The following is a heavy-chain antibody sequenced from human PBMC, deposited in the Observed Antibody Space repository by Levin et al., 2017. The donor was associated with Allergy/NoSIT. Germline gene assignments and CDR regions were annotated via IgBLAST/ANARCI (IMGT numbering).Heavy chain of an antibody. CDR2: ISFDGSKK. CDR3: AKDHGMLRGIIDY. CDR1: GFTFRSYG. V-gene: IGHV3-30*18. Sequence: PGGSLRLSCAASGFTFRSYGMYWVRQAPGKGLEWVAVISFDGSKKYYADSVKGRFTISRDNSKNTLYLQMISLRAEDTAGYYCAKDHGMLRGIIDYWGHGTLVPVSS. D-gene: IGHD3-10*01. J-gene: IGHJ4*01.